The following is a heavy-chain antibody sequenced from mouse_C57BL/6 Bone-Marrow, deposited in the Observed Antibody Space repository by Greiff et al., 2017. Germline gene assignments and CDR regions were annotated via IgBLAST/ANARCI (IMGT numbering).Heavy chain of an antibody. CDR1: GYTFTSYW. Sequence: QVKLQQSGAELVRPGTSVKLSCKASGYTFTSYWMHWVKQRPGQGLEWIGVIDPSDSYTNYNQKFKGKATLPVATSSSPAYMQLSSLTSEDSAVYYCAREITVWGQGTLVTVSA. V-gene: IGHV1-59*01. D-gene: IGHD1-1*01. J-gene: IGHJ3*01. CDR3: AREITV. CDR2: IDPSDSYT.